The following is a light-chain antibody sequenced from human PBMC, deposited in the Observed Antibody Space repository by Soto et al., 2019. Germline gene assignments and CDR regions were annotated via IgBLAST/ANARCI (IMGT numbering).Light chain of an antibody. Sequence: EIVVTQSPATLSVSPGERVTLSCSASQSVSSSLAWYQQRPGQAPRLLIYDTSTRAAGISARFSGSGSGTEFTLTISSLQSEDFAVYYCQQYIDWPPWTFGQGTAVEIK. J-gene: IGKJ1*01. CDR2: DTS. CDR3: QQYIDWPPWT. CDR1: QSVSSS. V-gene: IGKV3-15*01.